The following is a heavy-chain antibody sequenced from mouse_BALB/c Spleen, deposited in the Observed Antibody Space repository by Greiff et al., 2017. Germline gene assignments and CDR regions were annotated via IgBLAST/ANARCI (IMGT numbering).Heavy chain of an antibody. CDR3: ARMGTYRYGGWFAY. V-gene: IGHV1-7*01. CDR2: INPSTGYT. J-gene: IGHJ3*01. CDR1: GYTFTSYW. Sequence: QVQLQQSGAELAKPGASVKMSCKASGYTFTSYWMHWVKQRPGQGLEWIGYINPSTGYTEYNQKFKDKATLTADKSSSTAYMQLSSLTSEDSAVYYCARMGTYRYGGWFAYWGQGTLVTVSA. D-gene: IGHD2-14*01.